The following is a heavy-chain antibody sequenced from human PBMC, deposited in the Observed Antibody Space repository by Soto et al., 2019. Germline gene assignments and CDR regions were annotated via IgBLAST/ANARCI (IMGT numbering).Heavy chain of an antibody. J-gene: IGHJ6*02. D-gene: IGHD6-13*01. CDR1: GGSFSGYY. CDR2: INHKGST. V-gene: IGHV4-34*01. CDR3: ARASSSPKYYYGMDV. Sequence: QVQLQQWGAGLLKPSETLSLTCAVYGGSFSGYYWSWIRQPPGKGLEWIGEINHKGSTNYNPSLKSRVTISVDTSKNQFSLKLSSVTAADTAVYYCARASSSPKYYYGMDVWGQGTTVTVSS.